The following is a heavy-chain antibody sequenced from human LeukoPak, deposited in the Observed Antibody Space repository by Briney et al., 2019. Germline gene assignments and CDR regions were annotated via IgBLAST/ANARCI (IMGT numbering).Heavy chain of an antibody. CDR3: ARGGDPIAVAATFSGYYYYGMDV. D-gene: IGHD6-19*01. V-gene: IGHV4-30-2*01. Sequence: ASETLSLTCAVSGGSISSGGYSWSWIRQPPGKGLEWIGYIYHSGSTYYNPSLKSRVTISVDRSKNQFSLKLSSVTAADTAVYYCARGGDPIAVAATFSGYYYYGMDVWGQGTTVTVSS. CDR2: IYHSGST. J-gene: IGHJ6*02. CDR1: GGSISSGGYS.